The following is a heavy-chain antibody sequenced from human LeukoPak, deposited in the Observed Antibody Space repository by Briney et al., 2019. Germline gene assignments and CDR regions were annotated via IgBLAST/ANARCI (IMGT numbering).Heavy chain of an antibody. J-gene: IGHJ4*02. CDR1: GGSISSSSYY. V-gene: IGHV4-39*07. CDR3: ASSGYSSGWYAVQFDY. CDR2: IYHSGST. D-gene: IGHD6-19*01. Sequence: PSETLSLTCTVSGGSISSSSYYWGWIRQPPGTGLEWIGSIYHSGSTNYNPSLKSRATISVDKSKNQFSLKLSSVTAADTAVYYCASSGYSSGWYAVQFDYWGQGTLVTVSS.